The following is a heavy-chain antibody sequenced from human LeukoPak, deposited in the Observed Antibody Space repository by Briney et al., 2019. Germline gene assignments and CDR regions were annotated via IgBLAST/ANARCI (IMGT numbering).Heavy chain of an antibody. CDR1: GFTVSSNY. D-gene: IGHD3-22*01. J-gene: IGHJ4*02. CDR3: ASAVLVTPKYFVY. CDR2: IYSGGST. V-gene: IGHV3-66*02. Sequence: PGGSLRLSCAASGFTVSSNYRSWVRQAPGKGLEWVSVIYSGGSTYYADSVKGRFTISRDNSKNTLYLQMNSLRAEDTAVYYCASAVLVTPKYFVYWGQGTLVTVSS.